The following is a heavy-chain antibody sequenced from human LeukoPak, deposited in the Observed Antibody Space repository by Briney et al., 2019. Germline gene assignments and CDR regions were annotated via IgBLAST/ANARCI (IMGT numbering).Heavy chain of an antibody. Sequence: SVKVSCKASGGTFSSYAISWVRQAPGQGLEWMGGIIPIFGTANYAQKFEGTVTITADESTSTAYMELSSLRSEDTAVYYCARLATTYDYVWESYADKIDYWGQGTLVTVSS. D-gene: IGHD3-16*01. J-gene: IGHJ4*02. CDR2: IIPIFGTA. CDR1: GGTFSSYA. V-gene: IGHV1-69*13. CDR3: ARLATTYDYVWESYADKIDY.